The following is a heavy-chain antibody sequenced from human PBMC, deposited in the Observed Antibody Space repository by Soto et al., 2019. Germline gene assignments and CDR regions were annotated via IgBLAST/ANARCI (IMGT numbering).Heavy chain of an antibody. CDR3: ARTRRGYCSGGSCQSDWFDP. J-gene: IGHJ5*02. CDR2: IDWDDDK. Sequence: SGPTLVNPTQTLTLTCTFSGFSLSTSGMCVSWIRQSPGKALEWLALIDWDDDKYYSTSLKTRLTISKDTSKNQVVLTMTNMDPVDTATYYCARTRRGYCSGGSCQSDWFDPWGQGTLVTVSS. CDR1: GFSLSTSGMC. V-gene: IGHV2-70*01. D-gene: IGHD2-15*01.